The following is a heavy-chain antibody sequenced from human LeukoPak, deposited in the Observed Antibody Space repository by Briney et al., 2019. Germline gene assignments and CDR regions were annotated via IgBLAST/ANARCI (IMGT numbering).Heavy chain of an antibody. CDR2: IWYDGSNK. V-gene: IGHV3-33*08. Sequence: PGGSLRLSCAASGFTFSKNAMHWVRQAPGKGLEWVAFIWYDGSNKYYADSVKGRFTISRDNSRNTLFLQMNSLRAEDTAVYYCATDRATQYFDYWGQGTLVSVSS. CDR3: ATDRATQYFDY. D-gene: IGHD2-15*01. CDR1: GFTFSKNA. J-gene: IGHJ4*02.